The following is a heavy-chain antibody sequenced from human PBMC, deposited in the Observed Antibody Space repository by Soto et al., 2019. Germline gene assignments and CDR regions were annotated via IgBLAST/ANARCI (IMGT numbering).Heavy chain of an antibody. V-gene: IGHV3-30*18. CDR1: GFTFSSYG. J-gene: IGHJ4*02. CDR2: ISYDGSNK. Sequence: GGSLRLSCAASGFTFSSYGMHWVRQAPGKGLEWVAVISYDGSNKYYADSVKGRFTISRDNSKNTLYLQMNSLRAEDTAVYYCAKDRLVGADSPFDYWGQGTLVTVSS. D-gene: IGHD1-26*01. CDR3: AKDRLVGADSPFDY.